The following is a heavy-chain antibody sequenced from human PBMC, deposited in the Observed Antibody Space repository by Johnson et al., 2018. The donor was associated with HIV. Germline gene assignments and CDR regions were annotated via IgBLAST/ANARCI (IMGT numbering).Heavy chain of an antibody. V-gene: IGHV3-7*01. CDR2: IKQDGSEK. CDR3: ARQLGYYYDSSGYYAEPDDAFDI. D-gene: IGHD3-22*01. Sequence: VQLVDSGGGLVQPGGSLRLSCAASGFTFSSYWMSWVRQAPGKGLEWVANIKQDGSEKYYVDSVKSRFTISRDNAKNSLYLQMNSLRAEDTAVYYCARQLGYYYDSSGYYAEPDDAFDIWGQGTMVTVSS. J-gene: IGHJ3*02. CDR1: GFTFSSYW.